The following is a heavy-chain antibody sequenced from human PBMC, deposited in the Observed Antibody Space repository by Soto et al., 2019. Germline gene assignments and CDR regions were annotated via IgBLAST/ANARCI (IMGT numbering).Heavy chain of an antibody. CDR2: INTDGSST. CDR1: GFTFSRFW. J-gene: IGHJ4*02. Sequence: VGSLSRSCASSGFTFSRFWMHWVRPAPGKGLVWVSRINTDGSSTTYADSVKGRFTISRDNAKNTLYLQMDSLRAEDTGVYYCTRDPGAYSSTWSFYFDSWGQGTLVTVSS. D-gene: IGHD6-13*01. CDR3: TRDPGAYSSTWSFYFDS. V-gene: IGHV3-74*01.